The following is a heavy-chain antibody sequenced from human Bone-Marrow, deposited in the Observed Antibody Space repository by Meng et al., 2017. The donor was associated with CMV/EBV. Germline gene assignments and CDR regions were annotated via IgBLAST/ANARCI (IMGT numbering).Heavy chain of an antibody. CDR3: ARDPRPEGDWDAP. D-gene: IGHD1-14*01. CDR1: GGSIRNYY. J-gene: IGHJ5*02. Sequence: SETLSLTCTVSGGSIRNYYWSWIRQPPGKGLEWIGYIYYSGSTNYNPSLKSRVTISVDTSKRQLSLKLTSLTAADTAVYYCARDPRPEGDWDAPWGQGTLVTVSS. CDR2: IYYSGST. V-gene: IGHV4-59*01.